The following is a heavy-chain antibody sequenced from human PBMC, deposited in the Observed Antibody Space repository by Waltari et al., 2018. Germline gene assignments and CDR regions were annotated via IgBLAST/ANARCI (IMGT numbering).Heavy chain of an antibody. CDR2: INAGNGNT. Sequence: QVQLVQSGAEVKKPGASVTVSCKASGYTFTSHAMHWVRQAPGHRLEWMGWINAGNGNTKYSQEFQGRVTITRDTSASTAYMELSSLRSEDMAVYYCATSLAYCSSTSCYADAFDIWGQGTMVTVSS. D-gene: IGHD2-2*01. CDR1: GYTFTSHA. CDR3: ATSLAYCSSTSCYADAFDI. V-gene: IGHV1-3*03. J-gene: IGHJ3*02.